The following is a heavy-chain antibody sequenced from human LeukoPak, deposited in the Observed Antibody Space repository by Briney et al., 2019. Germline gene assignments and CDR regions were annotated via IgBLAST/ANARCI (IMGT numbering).Heavy chain of an antibody. Sequence: EPSETLSLTCTVSGGSISSSSYYWGWIRQPPGKGLEWIGSIYYSGSTYYNPSLKSQVTISVDTSKNQFSLKLSSVTAADTAVYYCARSAWNYEYWGQGTLVTVSS. CDR2: IYYSGST. V-gene: IGHV4-39*07. CDR1: GGSISSSSYY. D-gene: IGHD1-7*01. CDR3: ARSAWNYEY. J-gene: IGHJ4*02.